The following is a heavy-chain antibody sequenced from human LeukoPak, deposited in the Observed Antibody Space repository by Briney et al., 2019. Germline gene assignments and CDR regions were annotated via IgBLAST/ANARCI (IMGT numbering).Heavy chain of an antibody. V-gene: IGHV1-24*01. CDR3: ATCSTSCYTLGMDV. J-gene: IGHJ6*02. CDR1: GYTLTELS. Sequence: ASVKVSCKASGYTLTELSMHWVRQAPGKGLEWMGGFDPEDGETIYAQKFQGRVTMTEDTSTDTAYMELSSLRSEDTAVYYCATCSTSCYTLGMDVWGQGTTVTVSS. D-gene: IGHD2-2*02. CDR2: FDPEDGET.